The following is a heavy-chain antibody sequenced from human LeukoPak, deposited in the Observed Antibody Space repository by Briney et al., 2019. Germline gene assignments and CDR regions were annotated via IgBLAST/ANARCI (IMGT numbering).Heavy chain of an antibody. J-gene: IGHJ4*02. V-gene: IGHV1-2*02. CDR3: ARDGSSSWFDY. D-gene: IGHD6-13*01. CDR2: INPNSGGT. CDR1: GYTLTGYY. Sequence: ASVKVSCKTSGYTLTGYYMHWVRQAPGQGLVWMGWINPNSGGTNYAQKFQGRVTMTRDTSISTAYMELSRLKSDDTAIYYCARDGSSSWFDYWGQGTLVTVSS.